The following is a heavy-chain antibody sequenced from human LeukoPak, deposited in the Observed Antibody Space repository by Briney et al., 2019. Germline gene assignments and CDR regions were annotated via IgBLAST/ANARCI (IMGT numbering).Heavy chain of an antibody. CDR3: ARGRTYESSGYYYHLKAFDI. Sequence: PGGSLRLSCAASGFTSSSYWMSWVRQAPGKGLGWVANIKQDGSEKYYADSVKGRFTISRDNAKNSLYLQMNSLRAEDTAVYYCARGRTYESSGYYYHLKAFDIWGQGTMVTVSS. D-gene: IGHD3-22*01. CDR2: IKQDGSEK. CDR1: GFTSSSYW. V-gene: IGHV3-7*04. J-gene: IGHJ3*02.